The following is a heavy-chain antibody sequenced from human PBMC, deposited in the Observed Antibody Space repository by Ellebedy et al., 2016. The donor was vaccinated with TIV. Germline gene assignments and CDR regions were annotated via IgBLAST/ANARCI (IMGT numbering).Heavy chain of an antibody. V-gene: IGHV3-30*18. CDR1: GFTFSSYG. Sequence: GGSLRLSCAASGFTFSSYGMHWVRQAPGKGLEWVAFITYDGSHKYIEDSVKGRFTISRDKSENTLYLQMNSLRAEDTAVYYCAKEAYDIMTGSQMYGMDVWGQGTPVIVSS. CDR3: AKEAYDIMTGSQMYGMDV. D-gene: IGHD3-9*01. J-gene: IGHJ6*02. CDR2: ITYDGSHK.